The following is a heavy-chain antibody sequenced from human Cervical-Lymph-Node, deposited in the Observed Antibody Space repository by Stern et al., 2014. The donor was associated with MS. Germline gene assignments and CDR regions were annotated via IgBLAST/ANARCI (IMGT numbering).Heavy chain of an antibody. CDR3: ARDRRQLVADNWFDP. Sequence: QLVQPGAAVKKPGASVKVSCKASGYTFTSYSMHCVLQAPGQGLEWMGIINPSGSSTCCAQKFQSRVTMPRDTSTSTVYMELSSLRSEDTAVYYCARDRRQLVADNWFDPWGQGTLVTVSS. CDR2: INPSGSST. D-gene: IGHD6-6*01. V-gene: IGHV1-46*01. J-gene: IGHJ5*02. CDR1: GYTFTSYS.